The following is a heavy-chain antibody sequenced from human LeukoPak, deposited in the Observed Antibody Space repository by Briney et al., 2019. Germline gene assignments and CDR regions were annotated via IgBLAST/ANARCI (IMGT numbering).Heavy chain of an antibody. CDR1: GYTFTSYD. Sequence: GASVTVSCKASGYTFTSYDINWVRQATGQGLEWMGWMNPNSGNTGYAQKFQGRVTMTRNTSISTAYMELSSLRSEDTAVYYCARVGYYDSSGYSPFDYWGQGTLVTVSS. D-gene: IGHD3-22*01. CDR2: MNPNSGNT. J-gene: IGHJ4*02. CDR3: ARVGYYDSSGYSPFDY. V-gene: IGHV1-8*01.